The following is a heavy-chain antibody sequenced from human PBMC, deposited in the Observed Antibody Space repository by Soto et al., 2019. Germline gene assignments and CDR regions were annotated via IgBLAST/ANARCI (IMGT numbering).Heavy chain of an antibody. V-gene: IGHV4-34*01. Sequence: SETLSLTCAVYGGSFSGHYWNWIRQPQGKGLEWIGEINHSGRTNSNPSLKRRVTISLDTYKKEFSVKMTSVTAADTAVYYFARWGDDYGDNQNWFDPWGQGTPVTVSS. CDR2: INHSGRT. CDR3: ARWGDDYGDNQNWFDP. CDR1: GGSFSGHY. J-gene: IGHJ5*02. D-gene: IGHD4-17*01.